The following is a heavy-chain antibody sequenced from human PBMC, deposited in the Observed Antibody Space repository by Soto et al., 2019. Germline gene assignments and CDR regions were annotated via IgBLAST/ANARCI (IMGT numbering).Heavy chain of an antibody. CDR1: GFTFSSYA. V-gene: IGHV3-23*01. D-gene: IGHD3-22*01. CDR2: INGSGGST. Sequence: GGSLRLSCAASGFTFSSYAMSWVRQAPGKGLEWVSAINGSGGSTYYADSVKGRFTISRDNSKNTLYLQMNSLRAEDTAVYYCAKVAMIVVVPIGFDYWGQGTLVTVSS. J-gene: IGHJ4*02. CDR3: AKVAMIVVVPIGFDY.